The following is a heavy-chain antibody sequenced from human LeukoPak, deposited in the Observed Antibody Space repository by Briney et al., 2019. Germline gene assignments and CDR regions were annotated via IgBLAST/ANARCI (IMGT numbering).Heavy chain of an antibody. V-gene: IGHV1-2*04. CDR1: GYTFTAYY. Sequence: ASVKVSCKASGYTFTAYYIHWLRQAPGQGLEWLGWINPSTGDTNYAQKFQGWVTVTRDTSISTAYMELSRLKSDDAAVYYCARAGGGDSHGLDVWGQGTTVTVSS. CDR3: ARAGGGDSHGLDV. CDR2: INPSTGDT. D-gene: IGHD2-21*02. J-gene: IGHJ6*02.